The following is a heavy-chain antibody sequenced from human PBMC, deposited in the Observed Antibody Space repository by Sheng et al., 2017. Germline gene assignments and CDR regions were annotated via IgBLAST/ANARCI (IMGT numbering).Heavy chain of an antibody. CDR3: AKVLGYCSGGSCRTFDY. CDR2: IRYDGSNK. CDR1: GFTFSSYG. J-gene: IGHJ4*02. Sequence: QVQLVESGGGVVQPGGSLRLSCAASGFTFSSYGMHWVRQAPGKGLEWVAFIRYDGSNKYYADSVKGRFTISRDNSKNTLYLQMNSLRAEDTAVYYCAKVLGYCSGGSCRTFDYWGQGTLVTVSS. V-gene: IGHV3-30*02. D-gene: IGHD2-15*01.